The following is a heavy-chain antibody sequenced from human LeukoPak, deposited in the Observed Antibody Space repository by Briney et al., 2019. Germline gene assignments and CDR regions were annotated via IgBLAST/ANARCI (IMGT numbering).Heavy chain of an antibody. CDR2: IGPGGSQK. V-gene: IGHV3-7*01. CDR3: AGVRIAVVLDVTQDFDY. Sequence: GGSLRLSCAASEFTLGSNWMAWVRQAPGKGLEWVANIGPGGSQKYYVDSVKGRFTTSRDNAKNSVSLQMNSLRDDDTAVYYCAGVRIAVVLDVTQDFDYWGQGALVTVSS. J-gene: IGHJ4*02. CDR1: EFTLGSNW. D-gene: IGHD2-15*01.